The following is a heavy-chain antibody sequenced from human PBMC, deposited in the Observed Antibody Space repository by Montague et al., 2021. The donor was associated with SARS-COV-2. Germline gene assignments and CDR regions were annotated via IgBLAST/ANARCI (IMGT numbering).Heavy chain of an antibody. V-gene: IGHV4-61*02. Sequence: TLSLTCAVHGGSISSCSYKWSWIRQPAGKGLEWIGRIDSSGSTNYNPTLKSRVTMSVDTTKYQFSLKESSVTAADTAVYYCARDYGDYSSYYGLDVWGQGTTVTVSS. J-gene: IGHJ6*02. CDR1: GGSISSCSYK. D-gene: IGHD4-17*01. CDR2: IDSSGST. CDR3: ARDYGDYSSYYGLDV.